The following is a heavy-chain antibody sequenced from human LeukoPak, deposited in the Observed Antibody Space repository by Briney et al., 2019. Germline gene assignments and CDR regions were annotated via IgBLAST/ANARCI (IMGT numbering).Heavy chain of an antibody. V-gene: IGHV4-59*12. CDR1: GGSISSYY. J-gene: IGHJ5*02. Sequence: PSETLSLTCTVSGGSISSYYWSWIRQPPGKGLEWIGYIYYSGSTNYNPSLKSRVTISVDTSKDQFSLKLSSVTAADTAVYYCARGKSYDWFDPWGQGTLVTVSS. D-gene: IGHD3-16*01. CDR2: IYYSGST. CDR3: ARGKSYDWFDP.